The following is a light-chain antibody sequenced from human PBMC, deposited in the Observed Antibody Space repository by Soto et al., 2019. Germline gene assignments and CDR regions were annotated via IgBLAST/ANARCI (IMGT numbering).Light chain of an antibody. V-gene: IGKV1-5*03. CDR1: QSIIRW. Sequence: IQMTQSPSTLSASVGDRVTITCRASQSIIRWLAWYQKKPGKAPKLLISEVSRLESGVPSRFSGSGAGTEFTLSISSLQPDDFATYYCQQYNRYARTFGQGTKLEIE. CDR2: EVS. J-gene: IGKJ2*01. CDR3: QQYNRYART.